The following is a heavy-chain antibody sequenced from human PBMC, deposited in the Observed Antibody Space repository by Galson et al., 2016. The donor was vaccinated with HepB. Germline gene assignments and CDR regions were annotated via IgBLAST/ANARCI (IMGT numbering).Heavy chain of an antibody. D-gene: IGHD6-25*01. Sequence: SETLSLTCTVSGGSISGSNYYWGWIRQTPGKGLEWIGTIYSTGTTFYNPSLKSRVTISIDTSNNHFSLRLTSVTAADTALYYCARQYRGGPSDYWGQGTLVIVSS. V-gene: IGHV4-39*07. CDR2: IYSTGTT. CDR1: GGSISGSNYY. J-gene: IGHJ4*02. CDR3: ARQYRGGPSDY.